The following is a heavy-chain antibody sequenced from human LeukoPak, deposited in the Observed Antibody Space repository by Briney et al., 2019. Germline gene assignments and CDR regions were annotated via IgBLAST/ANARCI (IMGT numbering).Heavy chain of an antibody. D-gene: IGHD4-17*01. J-gene: IGHJ2*01. CDR3: AKVHDYGDYLYFDL. V-gene: IGHV3-23*01. Sequence: GGSLRLSCTASGFAFSVYAMSWLRQPPGKGLEWVSTINANSGTTSYAASVRGRFTISRDNSKNTLYLQLNTLRADDTATYYCAKVHDYGDYLYFDLWGRGTLVTVSS. CDR2: INANSGTT. CDR1: GFAFSVYA.